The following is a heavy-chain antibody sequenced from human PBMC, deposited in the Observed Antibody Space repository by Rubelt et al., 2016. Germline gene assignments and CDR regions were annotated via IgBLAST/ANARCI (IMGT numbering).Heavy chain of an antibody. D-gene: IGHD1-26*01. J-gene: IGHJ4*02. V-gene: IGHV3-48*04. Sequence: EVQLLESGGDLVQPGGSLRLSCAASGFTFSSYSMNWVRQAPGKGLEWVSYISSSSSTIYYADSVKGRFTISRDNAKNSLYLQMNSLRAEDTAVYYCARDRLGYCFDYWGQGTLVTVSS. CDR1: GFTFSSYS. CDR2: ISSSSSTI. CDR3: ARDRLGYCFDY.